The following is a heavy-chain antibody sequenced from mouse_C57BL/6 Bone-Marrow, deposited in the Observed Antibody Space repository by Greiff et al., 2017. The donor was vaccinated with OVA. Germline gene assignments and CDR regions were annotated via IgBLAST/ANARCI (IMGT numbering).Heavy chain of an antibody. CDR1: EYEFPSHD. Sequence: EVQLMASGGGLVQPGESLKLSCESNEYEFPSHDMSWVRKTPEKRLELVAAINSDGGSTYYPDTMERRFIISRDNTKKTLYLQMSSLRSEDTALYYCARRDYDYDWFAYWGQGTLVTVSA. CDR3: ARRDYDYDWFAY. CDR2: INSDGGST. J-gene: IGHJ3*01. V-gene: IGHV5-2*01. D-gene: IGHD2-4*01.